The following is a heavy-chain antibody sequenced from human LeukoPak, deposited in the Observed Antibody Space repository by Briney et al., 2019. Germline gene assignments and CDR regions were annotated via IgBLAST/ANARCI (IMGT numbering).Heavy chain of an antibody. Sequence: GGSLRLSCAASGFTFSSYAMSWVRQAPGKGLQRVSAISGSGGRTHYADSVKGRFTISRDNSRNTLYLQMNSLRAEDTALYYCARGSSLYYSYAMDVWGQGTTVTVSS. CDR2: ISGSGGRT. V-gene: IGHV3-23*01. CDR1: GFTFSSYA. CDR3: ARGSSLYYSYAMDV. J-gene: IGHJ6*02. D-gene: IGHD2-2*01.